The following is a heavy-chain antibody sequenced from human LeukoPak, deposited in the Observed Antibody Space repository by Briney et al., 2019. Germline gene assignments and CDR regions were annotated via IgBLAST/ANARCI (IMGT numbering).Heavy chain of an antibody. J-gene: IGHJ4*02. CDR1: GFSFSRHT. D-gene: IGHD2-2*01. CDR2: ISPTSTYI. V-gene: IGHV3-21*04. CDR3: TKGPMPRRFDH. Sequence: GGSLRLSCEASGFSFSRHTMNWVRQAPGKGLEWVSVISPTSTYIYYADSLKGRFTISRDNAENSLYLQMNSLRAEDTAVYYCTKGPMPRRFDHWGQGTPVTVSS.